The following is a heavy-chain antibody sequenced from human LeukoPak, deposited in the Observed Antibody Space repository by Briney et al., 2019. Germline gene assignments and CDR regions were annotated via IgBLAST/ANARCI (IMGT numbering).Heavy chain of an antibody. Sequence: SETLSLTCTVSGGSITSYYWTWIRQPPGKGLEWIGFIYGDGSTKYNPSLKSRVTMSVDTSKNQFSLKLSSATAADSAIYYCARQVARDYRVLFDYWGQGTLVTVSS. V-gene: IGHV4-59*01. CDR3: ARQVARDYRVLFDY. CDR1: GGSITSYY. CDR2: IYGDGST. J-gene: IGHJ4*02. D-gene: IGHD4/OR15-4a*01.